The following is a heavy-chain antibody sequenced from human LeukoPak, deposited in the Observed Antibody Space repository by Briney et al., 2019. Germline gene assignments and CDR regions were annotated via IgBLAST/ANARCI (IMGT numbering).Heavy chain of an antibody. CDR1: GYIFINHG. D-gene: IGHD1-26*01. CDR2: ISAYNGNT. V-gene: IGHV1-18*01. CDR3: TRWGPSPSDY. J-gene: IGHJ4*02. Sequence: GASVKVSCKASGYIFINHGIAWVRQAPGQGLEYMGWISAYNGNTDYAQKFQGRVTMTTDTSTITAYMELRGLGFDDTAVYYCTRWGPSPSDYWGQGTLVTVSS.